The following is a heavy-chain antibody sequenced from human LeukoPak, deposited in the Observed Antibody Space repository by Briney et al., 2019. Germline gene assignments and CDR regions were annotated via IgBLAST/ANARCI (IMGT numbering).Heavy chain of an antibody. D-gene: IGHD3-22*01. J-gene: IGHJ4*02. CDR2: IIPIFGTA. V-gene: IGHV1-69*06. CDR3: ARGGYYEDY. CDR1: GGTFNSYA. Sequence: SVTVSCKPSGGTFNSYAISWVRQAPGQGLEWMGGIIPIFGTANYAQMFQGRVTITADKSTSTAYMELSSLRSEDTAVYYCARGGYYEDYWGQGTLVTVSS.